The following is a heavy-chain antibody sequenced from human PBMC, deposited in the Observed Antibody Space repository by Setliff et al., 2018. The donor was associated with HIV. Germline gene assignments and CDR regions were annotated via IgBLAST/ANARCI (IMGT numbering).Heavy chain of an antibody. CDR3: ARAYYDSVWGSHRYRFYYFDY. CDR2: INPSDNRT. V-gene: IGHV1-46*02. D-gene: IGHD3-16*02. Sequence: ASVKVSCKASGYTFNSYYMHWVRQAPGQGLEWMGIINPSDNRTYYAQKFQGRVTMTRDTSTSSVYMELRSLRSEDTAVYYCARAYYDSVWGSHRYRFYYFDYWGQGSLVTVSS. CDR1: GYTFNSYY. J-gene: IGHJ4*02.